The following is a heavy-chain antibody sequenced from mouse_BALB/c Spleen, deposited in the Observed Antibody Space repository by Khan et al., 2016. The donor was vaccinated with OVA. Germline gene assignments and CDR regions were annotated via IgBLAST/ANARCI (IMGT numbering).Heavy chain of an antibody. CDR1: GYTFTSYW. D-gene: IGHD2-1*01. V-gene: IGHV1-5*01. Sequence: VQLQQSGTVLARPGASVKMSCKASGYTFTSYWMHWVKQRPGQGLEWIGAIYPGNSDINYNQKFKGKAKLTAVTSTSTAYMELNSLKNEDSAVYYCTRNGFGNYESWDYWGQGTTLTVSS. J-gene: IGHJ2*01. CDR2: IYPGNSDI. CDR3: TRNGFGNYESWDY.